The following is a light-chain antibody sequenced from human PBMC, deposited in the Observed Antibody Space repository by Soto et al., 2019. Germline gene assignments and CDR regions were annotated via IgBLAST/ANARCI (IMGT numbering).Light chain of an antibody. CDR2: DAS. Sequence: DIQMTQSPSSLSASVGDRVTITCQASQDIANYLNWYQQKAVRAPKFLIYDASNLETGVPSRFSGSGSGTDFTLTISSLQPEDIATYYCQQYDNLPLTFGGGTKVEIK. CDR1: QDIANY. J-gene: IGKJ4*01. V-gene: IGKV1-33*01. CDR3: QQYDNLPLT.